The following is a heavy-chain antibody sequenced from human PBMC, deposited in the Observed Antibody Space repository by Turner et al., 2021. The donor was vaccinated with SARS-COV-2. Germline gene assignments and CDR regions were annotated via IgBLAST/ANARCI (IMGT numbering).Heavy chain of an antibody. CDR2: IIPIFCTA. CDR3: ARDVDYFSPIWGSHHYYYGMDV. J-gene: IGHJ6*02. V-gene: IGHV1-69*01. CDR1: VNTFSTYA. Sequence: QVQLVQSGAEVKKPGSSVKVSCKASVNTFSTYAISWVRQAPGQGLEWMGGIIPIFCTAHYAQNFQGRVTITADESSSTAYMELSSLRSEDTAVYYCARDVDYFSPIWGSHHYYYGMDVWGQGTTVTVSS. D-gene: IGHD4-17*01.